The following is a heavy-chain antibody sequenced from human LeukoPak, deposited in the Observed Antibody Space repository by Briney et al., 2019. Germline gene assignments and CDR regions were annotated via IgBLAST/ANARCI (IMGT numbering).Heavy chain of an antibody. CDR1: GFTFSSYS. CDR3: ARDCSGGSCRGPYYYYGMDV. J-gene: IGHJ6*02. CDR2: ISSSSSYI. D-gene: IGHD2-15*01. V-gene: IGHV3-21*01. Sequence: GGYLRLSFAASGFTFSSYSMNWVRQAPGKGLEWVSSISSSSSYIYYADSVKGRFTISRDNAKNSLYLQMNSLRAEDTAVYYCARDCSGGSCRGPYYYYGMDVWGQGTTVTVSS.